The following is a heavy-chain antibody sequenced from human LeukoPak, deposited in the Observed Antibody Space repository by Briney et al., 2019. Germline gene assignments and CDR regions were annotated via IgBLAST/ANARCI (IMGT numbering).Heavy chain of an antibody. CDR3: ARALRHRKNTMIVVVDYYYYMDV. Sequence: SETLSLTCTVSGGSISSSSYYWGWIRQPPGKGLEWIGSIYYIGSTYYNPSLKSRVTISVDTSKNQFSLKLSSVTAADTAVYYCARALRHRKNTMIVVVDYYYYMDVWGKGTTVTISS. J-gene: IGHJ6*03. CDR1: GGSISSSSYY. D-gene: IGHD3-22*01. CDR2: IYYIGST. V-gene: IGHV4-39*01.